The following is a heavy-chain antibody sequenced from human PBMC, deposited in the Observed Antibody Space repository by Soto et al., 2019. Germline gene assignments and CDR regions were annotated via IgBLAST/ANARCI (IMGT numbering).Heavy chain of an antibody. V-gene: IGHV4-59*01. CDR3: ARAGVRNTNGVCYDP. Sequence: SETLSLTCTVSGGSISSYYWSWIRHPPGKGLEWIGYIYYSGSTNYNPSLKSRVTISVDTSKNQFSLKLSSVTAADTAVYYCARAGVRNTNGVCYDPWGQGTLVTVSS. D-gene: IGHD2-8*01. J-gene: IGHJ5*02. CDR2: IYYSGST. CDR1: GGSISSYY.